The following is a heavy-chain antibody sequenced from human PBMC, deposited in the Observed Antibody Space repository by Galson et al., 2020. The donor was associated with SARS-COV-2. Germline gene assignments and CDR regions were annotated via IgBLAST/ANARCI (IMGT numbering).Heavy chain of an antibody. CDR1: GNSISSHY. CDR3: ARLGEASYYHYMDV. J-gene: IGHJ6*03. V-gene: IGHV4-59*08. Sequence: SETLSLTCTVSGNSISSHYWSWIRQPPGKGLEWIGYIYYTGSTNYNPSLKSRVTMSVDTSKNQFSLNLSSVTAADTAVYYCARLGEASYYHYMDVWDKGTTVTVSS. D-gene: IGHD3-10*01. CDR2: IYYTGST.